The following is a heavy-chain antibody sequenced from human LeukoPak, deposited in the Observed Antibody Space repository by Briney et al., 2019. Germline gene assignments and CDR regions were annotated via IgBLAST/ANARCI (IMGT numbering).Heavy chain of an antibody. CDR1: GGSISSYY. J-gene: IGHJ3*02. Sequence: SETLSLTCTVSGGSISSYYWSWIRQPAGKGLEWIGYIYYSGSTNYNPSLKSRVTISVDTSKNQFSLKLSSVTAADTAVYYCARNALLRDAFDISGQGKMVTVSP. D-gene: IGHD3-10*01. CDR3: ARNALLRDAFDI. V-gene: IGHV4-59*12. CDR2: IYYSGST.